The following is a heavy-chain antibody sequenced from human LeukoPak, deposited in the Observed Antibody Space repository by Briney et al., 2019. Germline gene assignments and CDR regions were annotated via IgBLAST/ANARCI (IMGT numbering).Heavy chain of an antibody. CDR3: ARVPNTYYYDSSGYYYVNYYYYYYMDV. CDR1: GYTFTDYY. CDR2: VNPHSGGT. V-gene: IGHV1-2*02. J-gene: IGHJ6*03. Sequence: ASVKVSCKASGYTFTDYYIHWVRQAPGHGLEWMGWVNPHSGGTNFAQRFRGRVTLTRDTSVTTAYMELSSLRSEDTAVYYCARVPNTYYYDSSGYYYVNYYYYYYMDVWGKGTTVTVSS. D-gene: IGHD3-22*01.